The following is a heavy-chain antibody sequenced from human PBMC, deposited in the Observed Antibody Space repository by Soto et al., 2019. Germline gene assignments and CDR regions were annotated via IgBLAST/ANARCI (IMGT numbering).Heavy chain of an antibody. V-gene: IGHV3-30-3*01. CDR3: ARGGSGYDYDYYYYGMDV. CDR1: GFTFSSYA. Sequence: GGSLRLSCAASGFTFSSYAMHWVRQAPGKGLEWVAVISYDGSNKYYADSVKGRFTISRDNSKNTLYLQMNSLRAEDTAVYYCARGGSGYDYDYYYYGMDVWGQGTTVTVSS. CDR2: ISYDGSNK. D-gene: IGHD5-12*01. J-gene: IGHJ6*02.